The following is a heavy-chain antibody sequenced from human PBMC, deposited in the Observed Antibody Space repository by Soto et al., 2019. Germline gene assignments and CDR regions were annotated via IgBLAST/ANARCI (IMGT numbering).Heavy chain of an antibody. V-gene: IGHV4-59*01. CDR2: IPYSGGP. Sequence: RSLTCNVSGDSIRSYFWSWIRQPPGKGLEWIGYIPYSGGPTYNPSLKSRVTISIDTSKKQFSLKMTSVTAADTAVYYCASSKMGLISVLETWSQGTLVTVSS. CDR3: ASSKMGLISVLET. CDR1: GDSIRSYF. D-gene: IGHD2-8*01. J-gene: IGHJ5*02.